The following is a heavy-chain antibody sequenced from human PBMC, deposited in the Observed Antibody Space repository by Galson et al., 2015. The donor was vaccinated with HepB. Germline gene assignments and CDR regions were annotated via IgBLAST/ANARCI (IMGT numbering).Heavy chain of an antibody. CDR1: GGSFSGYY. D-gene: IGHD2-15*01. CDR2: INHSGST. J-gene: IGHJ6*02. V-gene: IGHV4-34*01. CDR3: ARANPIVVVVAAMGYGMDV. Sequence: ETLSLTCAVYGGSFSGYYWSWIRQPPGKGLEWIGEINHSGSTNYNPSLKSRVTISVDTSKNQFSLKLSSVTAADTAVYYCARANPIVVVVAAMGYGMDVWGQGTTVTVSS.